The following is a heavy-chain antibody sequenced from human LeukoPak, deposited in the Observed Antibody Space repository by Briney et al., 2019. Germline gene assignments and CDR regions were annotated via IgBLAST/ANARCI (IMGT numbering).Heavy chain of an antibody. J-gene: IGHJ4*02. Sequence: GGSLRLSCAASGFNFNTYTMNWVRQAPGKGLEWVAAVSYDGGNKYYADSVKGRFTISRDNSKNTLYLQMNSLRAEDTAVYYCAKPFLCGGDCHFDCWGQGTLVTVSS. CDR3: AKPFLCGGDCHFDC. V-gene: IGHV3-30*18. CDR1: GFNFNTYT. CDR2: VSYDGGNK. D-gene: IGHD2-21*02.